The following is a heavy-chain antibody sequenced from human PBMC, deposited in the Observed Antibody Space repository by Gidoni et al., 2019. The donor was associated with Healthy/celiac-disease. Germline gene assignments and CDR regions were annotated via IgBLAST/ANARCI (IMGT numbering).Heavy chain of an antibody. D-gene: IGHD3-3*01. CDR3: ARGDYYDFWSGYETGGGWDY. Sequence: QVQLVESGGGVVQPGRSLRLSCPASGFTFSSYGMHRVRQAPGKGLWWVAVIWYDGSNKYYADSVKGRFTISRDNSKNTLYLRMNSLRAEDTAVYYCARGDYYDFWSGYETGGGWDYWGQGTLVTVSS. V-gene: IGHV3-33*01. CDR2: IWYDGSNK. CDR1: GFTFSSYG. J-gene: IGHJ4*02.